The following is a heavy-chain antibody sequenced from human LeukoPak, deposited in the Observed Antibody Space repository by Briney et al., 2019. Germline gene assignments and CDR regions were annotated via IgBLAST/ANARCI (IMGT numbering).Heavy chain of an antibody. J-gene: IGHJ4*02. V-gene: IGHV4-4*07. CDR2: IYGSGAT. Sequence: SETLSLTCSVSGDSINSYYGTWIRQPAGKGLEWIGRIYGSGATNYNPSLKSRVTMSVDTSKNQFSLKLNSVTAADTAVYYCASGGIYCGGDCYRHFDCWGQRTLVTVSS. D-gene: IGHD2-21*02. CDR1: GDSINSYY. CDR3: ASGGIYCGGDCYRHFDC.